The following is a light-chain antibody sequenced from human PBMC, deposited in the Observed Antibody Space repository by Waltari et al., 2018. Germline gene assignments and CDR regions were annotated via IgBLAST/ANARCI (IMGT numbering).Light chain of an antibody. Sequence: QSALTQPRSVSGSPGQSVTISCTGTSSDVGGYNYVSWYQPPPGKAPKLMSYEVSKRPSGVPVRFSGSKSGNTASLTISGLQAEDEADYYCCSYAGSYTLVFGGGTKLTVL. CDR3: CSYAGSYTLV. V-gene: IGLV2-11*01. CDR2: EVS. CDR1: SSDVGGYNY. J-gene: IGLJ2*01.